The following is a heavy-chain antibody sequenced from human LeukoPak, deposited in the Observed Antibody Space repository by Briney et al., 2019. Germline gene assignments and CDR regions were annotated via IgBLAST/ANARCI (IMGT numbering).Heavy chain of an antibody. CDR2: VYHSGCT. CDR3: ARPPGPNYDYVWGSYP. Sequence: SETLSLTCTVSGYSITGGYYWGWIRQPPGRGLEWIGTVYHSGCTYYNPSLKSRVTILVDASKNQFSLTLSSVTAADTAVYYCARPPGPNYDYVWGSYPWGQGTLVTVSS. J-gene: IGHJ4*02. V-gene: IGHV4-38-2*02. CDR1: GYSITGGYY. D-gene: IGHD3-16*02.